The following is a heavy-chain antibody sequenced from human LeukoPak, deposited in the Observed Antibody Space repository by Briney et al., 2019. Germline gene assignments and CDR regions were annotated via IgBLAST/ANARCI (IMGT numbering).Heavy chain of an antibody. D-gene: IGHD5-18*01. CDR2: IYYSGST. V-gene: IGHV4-59*01. Sequence: PSETLSLTCTVSGGSISSYYWSWIRQPPGKGLEWIGYIYYSGSTNYNPSLKSRVTISVDTSKNQFSLKLSSETAADTAVYYCARDRYSYGLFDYWGQGTLVTVSS. CDR1: GGSISSYY. J-gene: IGHJ4*02. CDR3: ARDRYSYGLFDY.